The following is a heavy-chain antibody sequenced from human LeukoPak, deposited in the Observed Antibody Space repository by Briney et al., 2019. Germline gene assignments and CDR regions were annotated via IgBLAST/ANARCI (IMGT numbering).Heavy chain of an antibody. D-gene: IGHD4-17*01. J-gene: IGHJ4*02. CDR1: GFTFSSYA. CDR3: AKDRYGDYAPTPFDY. V-gene: IGHV3-23*01. CDR2: ISGSGGST. Sequence: LPGGSLRLSCAASGFTFSSYAMSWVRQAPGKGLEWVSAISGSGGSTYYADSVKGRFTISRDNSKNTLYLQMNSLRAEDTAVYYCAKDRYGDYAPTPFDYWGQGTLVTVSS.